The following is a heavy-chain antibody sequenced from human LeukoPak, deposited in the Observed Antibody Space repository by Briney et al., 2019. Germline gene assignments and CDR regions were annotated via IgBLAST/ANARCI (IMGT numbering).Heavy chain of an antibody. V-gene: IGHV1-18*01. Sequence: ASVKVSCTASGYTFTSYGISWVRQAPGQGLEWMGWISAYNGNTNYAQKLQGRVTMTTDTSTSTAYMELRSLRSDDTAVYYCARDGGYCSSTSCYEPNYDYWGQGTLVTVSS. CDR3: ARDGGYCSSTSCYEPNYDY. D-gene: IGHD2-2*01. J-gene: IGHJ4*02. CDR1: GYTFTSYG. CDR2: ISAYNGNT.